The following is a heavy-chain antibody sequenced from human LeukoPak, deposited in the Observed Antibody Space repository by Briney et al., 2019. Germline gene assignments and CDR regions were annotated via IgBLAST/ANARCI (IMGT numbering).Heavy chain of an antibody. CDR1: GYSISSGYY. CDR3: ARHRLSTTSGYAFDYMDV. J-gene: IGHJ6*03. V-gene: IGHV4-38-2*01. D-gene: IGHD5-12*01. CDR2: MYHSGST. Sequence: SETLSLTCAVSGYSISSGYYWGWIRQPPGKGLEWIGSMYHSGSTYYDPSLKSRVTISVDTSENQFSLKLTSVTAADTAVYFCARHRLSTTSGYAFDYMDVWGKGTTVTVSS.